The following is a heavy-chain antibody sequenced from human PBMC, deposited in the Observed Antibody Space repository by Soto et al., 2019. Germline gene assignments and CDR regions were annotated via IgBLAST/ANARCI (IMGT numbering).Heavy chain of an antibody. D-gene: IGHD2-2*01. CDR3: ARSQGSSTSLEIYYYYYYGMDV. CDR2: IIPIPGTA. V-gene: IGHV1-69*01. Sequence: QVQLVQSGAEVKKPGSSVKVSCKASGGTFGSYAISWVRQAPGQGLEWMGGIIPIPGTANYAQKFQGRVKSAADEYTSTAYMELSSLRSEDTAVYYCARSQGSSTSLEIYYYYYYGMDVWGQGTTVTVSS. CDR1: GGTFGSYA. J-gene: IGHJ6*02.